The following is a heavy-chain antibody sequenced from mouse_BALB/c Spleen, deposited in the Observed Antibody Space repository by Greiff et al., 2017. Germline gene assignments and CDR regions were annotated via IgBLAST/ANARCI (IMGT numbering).Heavy chain of an antibody. D-gene: IGHD1-1*01. CDR3: ARSSSYYYAMDY. Sequence: EVMLVESGGGLVQPGGSLKLSCAASGFTFSSYTMSWVRQTPEKRLEWVAYISNGGGSTYYPDTVKGRFTISRDNAKNTLYLQMSSLKSEDTAMYYCARSSSYYYAMDYWGQGTSVTVSS. V-gene: IGHV5-12-2*01. CDR2: ISNGGGST. CDR1: GFTFSSYT. J-gene: IGHJ4*01.